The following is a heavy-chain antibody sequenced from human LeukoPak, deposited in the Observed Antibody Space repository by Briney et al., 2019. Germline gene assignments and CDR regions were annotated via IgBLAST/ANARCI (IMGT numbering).Heavy chain of an antibody. V-gene: IGHV3-66*01. J-gene: IGHJ4*02. D-gene: IGHD3-22*01. CDR3: ARNYYDSSAYYYFDY. CDR1: GFTFSSYA. CDR2: IYSGGGT. Sequence: GGSLRLSCAASGFTFSSYAISWVRQAPGKGLEWVSLIYSGGGTYYADSVKGRFTISRDNSKNTLYLQMNSLRAEDTAVYYCARNYYDSSAYYYFDYWGQGTPVTVSS.